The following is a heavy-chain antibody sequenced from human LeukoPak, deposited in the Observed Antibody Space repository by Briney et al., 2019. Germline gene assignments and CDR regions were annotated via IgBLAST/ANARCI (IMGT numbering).Heavy chain of an antibody. CDR1: GDSVSNNSAA. Sequence: SQTLSLTCAISGDSVSNNSAAWNWIRQSPSGGLEWLGRTYYRSKWYNDYAVSVESRITINPDTSKNQFSLQLNSVTPEDTAVYYCVRQFTSSWFDYWGQGTLVTVSS. J-gene: IGHJ4*02. CDR2: TYYRSKWYN. V-gene: IGHV6-1*01. CDR3: VRQFTSSWFDY. D-gene: IGHD6-13*01.